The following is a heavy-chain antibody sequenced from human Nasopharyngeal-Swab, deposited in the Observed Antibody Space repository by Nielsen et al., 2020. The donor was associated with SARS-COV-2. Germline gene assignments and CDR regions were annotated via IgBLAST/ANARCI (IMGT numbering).Heavy chain of an antibody. V-gene: IGHV3-21*01. CDR1: GFTFSSYS. Sequence: GESLKISCAASGFTFSSYSMNWVRQAPGKGLEWVSSISSSSSYIYYADSVKGRFTISRDNAKNSLYLQTNSLRAEDTAVYYCARALPDTYCGGDCYYNWGQGTLVTVSS. CDR3: ARALPDTYCGGDCYYN. J-gene: IGHJ4*02. D-gene: IGHD2-21*02. CDR2: ISSSSSYI.